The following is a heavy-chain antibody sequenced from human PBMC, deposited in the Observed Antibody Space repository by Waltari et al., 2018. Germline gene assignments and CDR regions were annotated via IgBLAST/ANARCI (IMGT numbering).Heavy chain of an antibody. CDR3: ARGSYYVDNYYYMDV. J-gene: IGHJ6*03. CDR2: IYYGGST. CDR1: GGSISSSSYY. V-gene: IGHV4-39*07. D-gene: IGHD1-26*01. Sequence: QLQLQESGPGLVKPSETLSLTCTVSGGSISSSSYYWGWIRQPPGKGLEWIGSIYYGGSTYSNPPLKSRVTISVDTSKNQFSLKLSSVTAADTAVYYCARGSYYVDNYYYMDVWGKGTTVTVSS.